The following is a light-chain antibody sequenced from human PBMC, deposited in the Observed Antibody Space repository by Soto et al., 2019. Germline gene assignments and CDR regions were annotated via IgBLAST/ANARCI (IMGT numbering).Light chain of an antibody. CDR2: QNT. CDR1: KLGDKY. Sequence: SSELTQPPSVSVSPGQTASITCSGDKLGDKYAYWYQQKPGQSPVVVIYQNTKRPSGIPERFSGSNSGSTATLTISGTQAMDEADYYCQAWDSSSVVFGGGTKLTVL. J-gene: IGLJ2*01. V-gene: IGLV3-1*01. CDR3: QAWDSSSVV.